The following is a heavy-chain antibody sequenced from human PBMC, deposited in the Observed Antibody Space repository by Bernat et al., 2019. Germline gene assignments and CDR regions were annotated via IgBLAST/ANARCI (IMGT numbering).Heavy chain of an antibody. Sequence: EVQLVESGGGLVQPGESLRLSCAASGFTFSSYWMSWVRQAPGKGLEWVANINQDGSEKYYVDSVKGRFTISRDNANKSLYLQMNSLRAEDTAVYYWARSPRTGDVDSWGQGTLVTVSS. CDR1: GFTFSSYW. V-gene: IGHV3-7*03. J-gene: IGHJ4*02. CDR3: ARSPRTGDVDS. CDR2: INQDGSEK. D-gene: IGHD7-27*01.